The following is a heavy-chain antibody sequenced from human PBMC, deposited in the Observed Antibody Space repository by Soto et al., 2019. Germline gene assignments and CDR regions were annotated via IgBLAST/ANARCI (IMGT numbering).Heavy chain of an antibody. D-gene: IGHD6-13*01. J-gene: IGHJ4*02. Sequence: QVQLVQSGAEVKKPGSSVKVSCKASGGTFSSYAISWVRQAPGQGLEWMGGIIPIFGTANYAQKFQGRVTLTADESTSTAYRELSSLRSEDKAVYYCARDVIAAAGTAGWGQGTLVTVSS. CDR3: ARDVIAAAGTAG. V-gene: IGHV1-69*12. CDR1: GGTFSSYA. CDR2: IIPIFGTA.